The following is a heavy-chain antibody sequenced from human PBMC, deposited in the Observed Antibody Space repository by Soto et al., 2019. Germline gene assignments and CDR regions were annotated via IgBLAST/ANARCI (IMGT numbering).Heavy chain of an antibody. Sequence: ASVKVSCKASGYTFTSYAMHWVRQAPGQRLEWMGWINAGNGNTKYSQKFQGRVTITRDTSASTAYMELSSLRSEDTAVYYCARGRTSVVFGAFDIWGQGTMVTVSS. D-gene: IGHD4-17*01. CDR2: INAGNGNT. CDR3: ARGRTSVVFGAFDI. CDR1: GYTFTSYA. V-gene: IGHV1-3*01. J-gene: IGHJ3*02.